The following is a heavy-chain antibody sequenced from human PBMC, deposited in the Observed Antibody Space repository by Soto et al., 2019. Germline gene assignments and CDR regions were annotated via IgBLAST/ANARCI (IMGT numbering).Heavy chain of an antibody. CDR1: GGSIRSYY. D-gene: IGHD3-9*01. Sequence: LTCTVSGGSIRSYYWSWIRQPPGKGLERNGNIDYSGSTNYNPSLKSRVTISVDTSKNQFSLKLSSVTAADTAVYYCARQRVLRYFDWLEDYYYYYMDVWGKGTTVTVSS. J-gene: IGHJ6*03. CDR3: ARQRVLRYFDWLEDYYYYYMDV. V-gene: IGHV4-59*08. CDR2: IDYSGST.